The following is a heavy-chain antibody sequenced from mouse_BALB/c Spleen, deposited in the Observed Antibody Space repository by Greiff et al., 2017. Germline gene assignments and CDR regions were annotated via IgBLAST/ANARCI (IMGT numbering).Heavy chain of an antibody. V-gene: IGHV14-4*02. D-gene: IGHD1-1*02. CDR2: IDPENGDT. Sequence: EVKLVESGAELVRSGASVKLSCTASGFNIKDYYMHWVKQRPEQGLEWIGWIDPENGDTEYAPKFQGKATMTADTSSNTAYLQLSSLTSEDTAVYYCNAYGGNYGAYWGQGTLVTVSA. CDR1: GFNIKDYY. CDR3: NAYGGNYGAY. J-gene: IGHJ3*01.